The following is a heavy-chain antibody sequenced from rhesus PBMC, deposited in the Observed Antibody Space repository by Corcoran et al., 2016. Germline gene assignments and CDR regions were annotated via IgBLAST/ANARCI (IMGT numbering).Heavy chain of an antibody. CDR1: GGSISRDY. J-gene: IGHJ4*01. Sequence: QVQLQESGPGLVKPSETLSLTCAVSGGSISRDYWSWIRQPPGKELEGIGRITGGGGSTDYNPSLWSRVTISTATAKSQLSLRLTSVTAADTAVYYWARDRGQWSDEYWGQGVLVTVSS. CDR3: ARDRGQWSDEY. D-gene: IGHD2-21*01. V-gene: IGHV4-173*01. CDR2: ITGGGGST.